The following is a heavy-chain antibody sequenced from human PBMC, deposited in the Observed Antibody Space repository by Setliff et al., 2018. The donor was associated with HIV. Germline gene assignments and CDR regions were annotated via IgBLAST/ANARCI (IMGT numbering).Heavy chain of an antibody. CDR3: ALPYCSGGNCWSSASLPPAGWFDP. V-gene: IGHV1-69*05. Sequence: SVKVSCKASGYTFTSYAMNWVRQAPGQGLEWMGGTTPLLGTTNYAQKFQGRVTITTDESTSTDYMELSSLRSEDTAVYYCALPYCSGGNCWSSASLPPAGWFDPWGQGTLVTVSS. CDR2: TTPLLGTT. J-gene: IGHJ5*02. CDR1: GYTFTSYA. D-gene: IGHD2-15*01.